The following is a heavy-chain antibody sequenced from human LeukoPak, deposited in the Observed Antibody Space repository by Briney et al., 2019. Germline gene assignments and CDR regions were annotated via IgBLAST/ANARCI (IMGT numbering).Heavy chain of an antibody. CDR3: ARVLRDYHFDF. J-gene: IGHJ4*02. CDR1: GFSFSGYN. CDR2: ITSSSAYI. Sequence: GGSLRLSCAASGFSFSGYNMNWVRQAPGKGLEWVSSITSSSAYIYHADSVKGRFTISRDNAKNSLYLQMNSLRAEDTAVYYCARVLRDYHFDFWGQGTLVTVSS. D-gene: IGHD3-9*01. V-gene: IGHV3-21*01.